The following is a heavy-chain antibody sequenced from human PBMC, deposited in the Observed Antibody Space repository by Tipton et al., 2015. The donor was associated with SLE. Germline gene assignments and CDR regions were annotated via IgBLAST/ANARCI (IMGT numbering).Heavy chain of an antibody. D-gene: IGHD3-3*01. CDR3: AKSISLTYDAFDI. J-gene: IGHJ3*02. Sequence: SLRLSCAASGFTFYSYVMTWVRQAPGKGLEWVSGISGSGGSTYYADSVKGRFTISRDNSKDTLYLHMNSLRAEDTAVYYCAKSISLTYDAFDIWGQGTMVTVSS. V-gene: IGHV3-23*01. CDR2: ISGSGGST. CDR1: GFTFYSYV.